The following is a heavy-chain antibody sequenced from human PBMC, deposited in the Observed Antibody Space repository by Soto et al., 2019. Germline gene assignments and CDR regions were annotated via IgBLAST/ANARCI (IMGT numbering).Heavy chain of an antibody. CDR2: VSGGGGGT. CDR3: VREGGDSSSLVDNYFDY. CDR1: GSTFAHQA. D-gene: IGHD1-26*01. V-gene: IGHV3-23*01. J-gene: IGHJ4*02. Sequence: EVQLLESGGGLVKPGGSLRLSCAASGSTFAHQAMSWVRQAPGTGLEWVSVVSGGGGGTYYADSVKGRFTISRDNSKNTLSLQMNSLRVEDTAVYYCVREGGDSSSLVDNYFDYWGQGALVTVSS.